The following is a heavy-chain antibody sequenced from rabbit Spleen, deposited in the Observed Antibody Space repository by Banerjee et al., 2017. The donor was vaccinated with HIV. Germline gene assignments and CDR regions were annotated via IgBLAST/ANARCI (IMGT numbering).Heavy chain of an antibody. V-gene: IGHV1S45*01. J-gene: IGHJ4*01. CDR2: NYGGNSGTT. CDR1: GFDFNNGYW. CDR3: ARQSRYFGYGGFGYGEYDL. D-gene: IGHD5-1*01. Sequence: QEQLEESGGDLVKPEGSLTLTCTASGFDFNNGYWICWVRQAPGKGLQLITCNYGGNSGTTHYSSWAKGRFTISTTSSTTVTLQMTSLTDADTATYFCARQSRYFGYGGFGYGEYDLWGPGTLVTVS.